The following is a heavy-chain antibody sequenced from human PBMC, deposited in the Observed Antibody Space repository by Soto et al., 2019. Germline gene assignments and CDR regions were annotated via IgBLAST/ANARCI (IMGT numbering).Heavy chain of an antibody. CDR3: ARYYYGSGSYLRYYYYYGMDV. V-gene: IGHV4-4*02. J-gene: IGHJ6*02. CDR2: IYHSGST. Sequence: SETLSLTCAVSGGSISSSNWWSWVRQPPGKGLEWIGEIYHSGSTNYNPTLKSRVTISVDKSKNQFSLKLSSVTAADTAVYFCARYYYGSGSYLRYYYYYGMDVWGQGTTVT. D-gene: IGHD3-10*01. CDR1: GGSISSSNW.